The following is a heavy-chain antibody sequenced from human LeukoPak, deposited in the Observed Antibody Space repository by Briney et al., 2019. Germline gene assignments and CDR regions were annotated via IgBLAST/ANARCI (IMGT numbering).Heavy chain of an antibody. CDR3: ARIYSGSYYPSIFDY. J-gene: IGHJ4*02. D-gene: IGHD1-26*01. Sequence: GGSLRLSCAASGFTFSSYSMNWVRQAPGKGLEWVSYISSSSSTIYYADSVKGRFTISRDNAKNSLYLQMNSLRAEDTAVYYCARIYSGSYYPSIFDYWGQGTLVTVSS. CDR2: ISSSSSTI. CDR1: GFTFSSYS. V-gene: IGHV3-48*01.